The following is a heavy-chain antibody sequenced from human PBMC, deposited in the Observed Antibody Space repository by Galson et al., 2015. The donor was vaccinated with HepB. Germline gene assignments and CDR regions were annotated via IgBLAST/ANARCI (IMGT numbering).Heavy chain of an antibody. CDR2: VNSDGSST. CDR3: ATHDGEEGYYYYYMDV. Sequence: SLRLSCAASGFTFSSYWMHWVRQAPGKGLVWVSRVNSDGSSTTYADSVKGRFTISKDNAKNTLYLQMDSLRADDTAVYYCATHDGEEGYYYYYMDVWGKGTTVTVSS. D-gene: IGHD4-17*01. J-gene: IGHJ6*03. CDR1: GFTFSSYW. V-gene: IGHV3-74*01.